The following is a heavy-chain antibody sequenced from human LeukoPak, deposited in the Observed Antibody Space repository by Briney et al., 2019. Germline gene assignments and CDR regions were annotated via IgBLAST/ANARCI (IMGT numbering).Heavy chain of an antibody. CDR2: IYTSGST. CDR1: GGSISSGSYY. V-gene: IGHV4-61*02. CDR3: ARDRGYSGYALSY. D-gene: IGHD5-12*01. J-gene: IGHJ4*02. Sequence: SQTLSLACTVSGGSISSGSYYWSWIRQPAGKGLEWIGRIYTSGSTNYNPSLKSRVTISVDTSKNQFSLKLSSVTAADTAVYYCARDRGYSGYALSYWGQGTLVTVSS.